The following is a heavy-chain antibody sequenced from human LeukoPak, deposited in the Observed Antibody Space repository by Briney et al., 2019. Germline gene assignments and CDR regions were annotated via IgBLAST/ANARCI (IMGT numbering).Heavy chain of an antibody. CDR1: GFTFSSYA. J-gene: IGHJ3*02. CDR2: ISFDGRNR. CDR3: AKTYGDYVFDAFDI. V-gene: IGHV3-30-3*02. Sequence: GGSLRLSCAASGFTFSSYAMHWVRQAPGKGLEWVALISFDGRNRYYADSVKGRFTISRDNSKNTLYLQMNSLRAEDTAVYYCAKTYGDYVFDAFDIWGQGTMVTVSS. D-gene: IGHD4-17*01.